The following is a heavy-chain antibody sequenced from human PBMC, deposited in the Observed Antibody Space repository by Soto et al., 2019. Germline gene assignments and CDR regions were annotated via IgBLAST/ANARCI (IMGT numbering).Heavy chain of an antibody. D-gene: IGHD3-10*01. CDR1: GFTFDDYT. CDR3: ATGVGGPYYFDY. J-gene: IGHJ4*02. CDR2: ISWDGGST. Sequence: EVQLVESGGVVVQPGGSLRLSCAASGFTFDDYTMHWVRQAPGKGLEWVSLISWDGGSTYYADSVKGRFTISRDNSKNSLYLQMNSLRTEDTALYYCATGVGGPYYFDYWGQGTLGTVSS. V-gene: IGHV3-43*01.